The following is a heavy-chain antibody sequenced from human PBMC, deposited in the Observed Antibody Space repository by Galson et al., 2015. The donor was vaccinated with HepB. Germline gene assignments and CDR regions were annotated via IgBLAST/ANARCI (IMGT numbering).Heavy chain of an antibody. CDR2: IKQDGSEK. CDR1: GFTFSSYW. J-gene: IGHJ4*02. D-gene: IGHD3-10*01. CDR3: ARALTLWFGSPHHYYFDY. V-gene: IGHV3-7*03. Sequence: SLRLSCAASGFTFSSYWMSWVRQAPGKGLEWVANIKQDGSEKYYVDSVKGRFTISRDNAKNSLYLQMNSLRAEDTAVYYCARALTLWFGSPHHYYFDYWGQGTLVTASS.